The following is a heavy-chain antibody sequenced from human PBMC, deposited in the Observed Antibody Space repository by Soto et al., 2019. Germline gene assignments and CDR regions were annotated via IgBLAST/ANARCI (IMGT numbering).Heavy chain of an antibody. CDR1: GFSFSDHY. Sequence: HPGGSLRLSCAASGFSFSDHYMDWVRQAPGTGLEWVGRSRNKANSYSTEYAASVKGRFTISRDDSNNSLHLQMNSLQTEDTAAYYCVRAFYDRRSDWFDPWRQGILVTVSS. CDR3: VRAFYDRRSDWFDP. V-gene: IGHV3-72*01. CDR2: SRNKANSYST. D-gene: IGHD3-22*01. J-gene: IGHJ5*02.